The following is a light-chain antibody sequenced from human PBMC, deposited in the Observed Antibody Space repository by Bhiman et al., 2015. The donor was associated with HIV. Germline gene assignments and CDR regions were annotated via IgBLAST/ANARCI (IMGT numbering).Light chain of an antibody. CDR1: KLGEQY. CDR3: QAWDSSTGGV. V-gene: IGLV3-1*01. CDR2: RDS. J-gene: IGLJ1*01. Sequence: YELTQPPSVSVYPGQTASITCSGDKLGEQYVCWYQQKPGQSPVLVIYRDSKRPSGIPERFSGSNSGNTATLTISGTQAMDEADYYCQAWDSSTGGVFGTGTKVTVL.